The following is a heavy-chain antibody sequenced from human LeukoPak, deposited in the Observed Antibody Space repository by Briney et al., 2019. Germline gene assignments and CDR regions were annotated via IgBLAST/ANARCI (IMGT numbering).Heavy chain of an antibody. J-gene: IGHJ6*02. Sequence: PGGSLRLSCTASGFTFSSYWMSWVRQTPEKGLEWVANIKQDGSEKVYVDSVKGRFTISRDNAKSSLYLQMNSLRAVDTDEYYCARDPYSSSWSYGMDVWGQGTTVTVSS. D-gene: IGHD6-13*01. CDR2: IKQDGSEK. CDR1: GFTFSSYW. CDR3: ARDPYSSSWSYGMDV. V-gene: IGHV3-7*05.